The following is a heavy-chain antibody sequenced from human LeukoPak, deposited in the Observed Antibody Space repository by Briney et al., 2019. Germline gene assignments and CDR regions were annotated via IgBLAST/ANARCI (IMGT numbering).Heavy chain of an antibody. D-gene: IGHD6-13*01. CDR3: ARGLIAAAGMDV. Sequence: GASVKVSCKASGYTFTNYDISWVRQAPGQGLEWMGWISAYNGNTNYAQKFRGRVTMTTDTSTTTAYMEPRTLKSDDTAVYFCARGLIAAAGMDVWGKGTTVTVSS. V-gene: IGHV1-18*01. CDR1: GYTFTNYD. J-gene: IGHJ6*04. CDR2: ISAYNGNT.